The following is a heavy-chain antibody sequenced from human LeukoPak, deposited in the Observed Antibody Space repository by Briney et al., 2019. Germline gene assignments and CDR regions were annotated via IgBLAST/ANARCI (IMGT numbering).Heavy chain of an antibody. J-gene: IGHJ4*02. CDR2: ISAYNGNT. D-gene: IGHD6-13*01. CDR1: GYTFTSYG. V-gene: IGHV1-18*01. Sequence: ASVKVSCKASGYTFTSYGISWVRQAPGQGLEWMGWISAYNGNTNYAQKLQGRVTITRDTSASTAYMELSSLRSEDTAVYYCAHSPAAGTENWGQGTLVTVSS. CDR3: AHSPAAGTEN.